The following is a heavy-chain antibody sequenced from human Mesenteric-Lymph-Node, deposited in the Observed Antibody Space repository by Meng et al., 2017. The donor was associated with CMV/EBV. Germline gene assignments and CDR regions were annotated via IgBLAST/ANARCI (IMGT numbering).Heavy chain of an antibody. CDR2: IYYSGST. CDR3: AREKPWLQYWYFDL. CDR1: GGSISSSSYY. J-gene: IGHJ2*01. V-gene: IGHV4-39*07. Sequence: SETLSLTCTVSGGSISSSSYYWGWIRQPPGKGLEWIGSIYYSGSTYYNPSLKSRVTISVDTSKNQFSLKLSSVTAADTAVYYCAREKPWLQYWYFDLWGRGTLVTVSS. D-gene: IGHD5-24*01.